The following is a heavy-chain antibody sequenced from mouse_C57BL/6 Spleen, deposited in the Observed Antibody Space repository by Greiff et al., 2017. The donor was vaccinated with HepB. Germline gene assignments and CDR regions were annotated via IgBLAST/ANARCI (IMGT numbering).Heavy chain of an antibody. CDR1: GYAFSSSW. Sequence: VHLVESGPELVKPGASVKISCKASGYAFSSSWMNWVKQRPGKGLEWIGRIYPGDGDTNYNGKFKGKATLTADKSSSTAYMQLSSLTSEDSAVYFCAREGVYYGSSYPDVAYWGQGTLVTVSA. CDR3: AREGVYYGSSYPDVAY. V-gene: IGHV1-82*01. D-gene: IGHD1-1*01. J-gene: IGHJ3*01. CDR2: IYPGDGDT.